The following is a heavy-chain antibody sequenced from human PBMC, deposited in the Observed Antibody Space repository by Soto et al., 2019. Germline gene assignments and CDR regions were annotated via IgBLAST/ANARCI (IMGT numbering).Heavy chain of an antibody. J-gene: IGHJ4*02. CDR3: ARMDAVKNSGWLHFDL. Sequence: ASVKVSCKASGYSFTSYFIHWVRQAPGQGLEWMGIINPSGGGTRYAEKFQGRVAMTTDTSASTVYMELSSLRSEDTAMYYCARMDAVKNSGWLHFDLWGQGTLLTVSS. V-gene: IGHV1-46*01. CDR1: GYSFTSYF. CDR2: INPSGGGT. D-gene: IGHD5-12*01.